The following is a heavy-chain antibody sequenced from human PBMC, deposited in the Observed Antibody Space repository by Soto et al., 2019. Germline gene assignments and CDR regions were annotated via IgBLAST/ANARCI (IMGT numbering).Heavy chain of an antibody. CDR3: ARQKYYDVLSGYSKNWFDP. CDR1: GGSISSGSYY. D-gene: IGHD3-3*01. Sequence: SETLSLTCTVSGGSISSGSYYWGWIRQPPGKGLEWIGSIYYSGSTYYNPSLKSRVTMSVDTSKNQFSLSLSSVTAADTAVYYGARQKYYDVLSGYSKNWFDPWGQGTLVTVSS. V-gene: IGHV4-39*01. CDR2: IYYSGST. J-gene: IGHJ5*02.